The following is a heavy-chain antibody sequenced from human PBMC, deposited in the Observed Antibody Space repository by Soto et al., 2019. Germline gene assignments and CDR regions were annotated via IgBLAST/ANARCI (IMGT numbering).Heavy chain of an antibody. V-gene: IGHV4-39*01. D-gene: IGHD2-15*01. J-gene: IGHJ4*02. Sequence: QLQLQESGPGLVKPSETLSLTCTVSGVSISSRSDYWGWIRQPPGKGLEWIGSIYYSGSTYYNPSLKSRVTISVDTSKNQFSLKLSSVTSADTAVYYCARHTPAIAISDHWGQGTLVTVSS. CDR1: GVSISSRSDY. CDR2: IYYSGST. CDR3: ARHTPAIAISDH.